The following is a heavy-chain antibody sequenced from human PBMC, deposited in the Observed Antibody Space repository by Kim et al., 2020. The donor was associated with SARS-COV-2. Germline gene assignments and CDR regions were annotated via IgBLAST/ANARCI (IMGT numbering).Heavy chain of an antibody. Sequence: SGPTLVNPTQTLTLTCTFSGFSLSTSGVGVGWIRQPPGKALEWLALIYWDDDKRYSPSLKSRLTITKDTSKNQVVLTMTNMDPVDTATYYCAQRRGGNSWYVVWFDPWGQGTLVTVSS. J-gene: IGHJ5*02. V-gene: IGHV2-5*02. CDR2: IYWDDDK. CDR1: GFSLSTSGVG. CDR3: AQRRGGNSWYVVWFDP. D-gene: IGHD6-13*01.